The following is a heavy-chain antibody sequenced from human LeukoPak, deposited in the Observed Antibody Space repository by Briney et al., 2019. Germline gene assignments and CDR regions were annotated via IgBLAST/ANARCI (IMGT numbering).Heavy chain of an antibody. V-gene: IGHV3-23*01. Sequence: GGSLTLSCAASGFTFSSYEMNWVRQAPGKGLEWVSAISAGDGSTYYADPVKGRFTISRDNSKNTLYLQLNSLRAEDTAVYYCAKAGGWTNYFDYWGQGTLVTVSS. D-gene: IGHD6-19*01. CDR3: AKAGGWTNYFDY. CDR1: GFTFSSYE. J-gene: IGHJ4*02. CDR2: ISAGDGST.